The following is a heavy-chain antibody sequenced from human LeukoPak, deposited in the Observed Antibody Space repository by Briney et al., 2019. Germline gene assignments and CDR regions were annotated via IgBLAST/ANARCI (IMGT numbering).Heavy chain of an antibody. D-gene: IGHD5-24*01. CDR1: GYTLTELS. CDR2: INPSGGST. V-gene: IGHV1-46*01. J-gene: IGHJ4*02. Sequence: ASVKVSCEVSGYTLTELSMHWVRQAPGQGLEWMGIINPSGGSTSYAQKFQGRVTMTRDTSTSTVYMELSSLRSEDTAVYYCAREGDGCNRLFDYWGQGTLVTVSS. CDR3: AREGDGCNRLFDY.